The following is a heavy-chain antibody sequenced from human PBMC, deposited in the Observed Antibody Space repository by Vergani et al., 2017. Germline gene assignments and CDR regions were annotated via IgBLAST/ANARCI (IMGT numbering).Heavy chain of an antibody. V-gene: IGHV3-30-3*01. J-gene: IGHJ4*02. D-gene: IGHD3-22*01. CDR2: ISYDGSNK. CDR1: GFTFSSYA. CDR3: ARDALYPMIVVDVRGGFDY. Sequence: QVQLVESGGGVVQPGRSLRLSCAASGFTFSSYAMHWVRQAPGKGLEWVAGISYDGSNKYYADSVKGRFTICRDNSKNTLYLQMNSLRAEATDVYYCARDALYPMIVVDVRGGFDYWGQGTLVTVSS.